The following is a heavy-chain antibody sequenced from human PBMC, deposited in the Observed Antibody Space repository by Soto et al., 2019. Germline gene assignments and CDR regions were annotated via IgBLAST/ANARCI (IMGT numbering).Heavy chain of an antibody. CDR2: ISGSGGST. CDR3: AKDWNYYGSGSYYY. CDR1: GITFSSYA. Sequence: EVQLLESGGGLVQPGGSLRLSCAASGITFSSYAMSWVRQAPGKGLEWVSAISGSGGSTYYADSVKGRFTISRYNSKNTLYLLMNSLRAEYTAVYYCAKDWNYYGSGSYYYGGQGPLVIVSS. D-gene: IGHD3-10*01. J-gene: IGHJ4*02. V-gene: IGHV3-23*01.